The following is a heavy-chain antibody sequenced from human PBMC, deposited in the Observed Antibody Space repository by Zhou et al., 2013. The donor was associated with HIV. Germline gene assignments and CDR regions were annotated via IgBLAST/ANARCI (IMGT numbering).Heavy chain of an antibody. CDR2: INTQTGGT. CDR1: GYAFTAYY. D-gene: IGHD1-26*01. V-gene: IGHV1-2*02. CDR3: TKDCGLGGSRDY. Sequence: QVQLVQSGAEVKKPGASVKVSCTTSGYAFTAYYIHWVRQAPGQGPEWMGWINTQTGGTKYVQKFQGRVTMTRDTSISTAYMELSSLTSDDTAIYYCTKDCGLGGSRDYVGPGNLVTVSS. J-gene: IGHJ4*03.